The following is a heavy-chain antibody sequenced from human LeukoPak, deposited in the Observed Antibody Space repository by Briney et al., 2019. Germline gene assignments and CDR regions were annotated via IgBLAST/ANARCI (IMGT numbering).Heavy chain of an antibody. CDR3: ARHSSSWFDY. Sequence: SETPSLTCTVSGGSISSYYWSWIRQPPGKGLEWIGYIYYSGSTNYNPSLKSRVTISVDTSKNQISLKLSSVTAADTAVYYCARHSSSWFDYWGQGTLVTVSS. D-gene: IGHD6-13*01. V-gene: IGHV4-59*12. CDR2: IYYSGST. J-gene: IGHJ4*02. CDR1: GGSISSYY.